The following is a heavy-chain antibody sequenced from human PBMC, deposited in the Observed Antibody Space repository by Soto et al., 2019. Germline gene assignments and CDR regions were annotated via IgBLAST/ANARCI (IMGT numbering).Heavy chain of an antibody. V-gene: IGHV4-59*01. D-gene: IGHD5-12*01. CDR2: IYYSGST. Sequence: SETLSLTCTVSGGSISSYYWSWIRQPPGKGLEWIGYIYYSGSTNYNPSLKSRVTISVDTSKNQFSLKLSSVTAADTAVYYCARVQWLRFLNYFDYWGQGTLVTVSS. CDR1: GGSISSYY. J-gene: IGHJ4*02. CDR3: ARVQWLRFLNYFDY.